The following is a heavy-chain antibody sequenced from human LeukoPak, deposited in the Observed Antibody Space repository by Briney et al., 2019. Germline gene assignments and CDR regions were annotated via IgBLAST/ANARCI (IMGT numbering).Heavy chain of an antibody. D-gene: IGHD5-18*01. CDR3: ARGGYSYGS. V-gene: IGHV4-34*01. J-gene: IGHJ4*02. Sequence: SETLSLTCAVYGGSFIGYYWSWIRQPPGKGLEWIGEINHSGSTNYNPSLKSRVTISVDTSKNQFSLKLSSVTAADTAVYYCARGGYSYGSWGQGTLVTVSS. CDR2: INHSGST. CDR1: GGSFIGYY.